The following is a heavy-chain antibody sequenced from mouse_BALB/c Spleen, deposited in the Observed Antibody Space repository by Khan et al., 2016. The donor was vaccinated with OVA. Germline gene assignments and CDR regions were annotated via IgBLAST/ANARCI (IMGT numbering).Heavy chain of an antibody. Sequence: EVQLQESGPSLVKPSQTLSLTCSVTGDSITSGYWNWIRKFPGNKLEYMGYIIYTGYNYYNPSLKSRISITRHTSTNQYYLQLSSVTDEDTATYYCARATYRYAFVYWGQGTLVTGSA. V-gene: IGHV3-8*02. CDR2: IIYTGYN. D-gene: IGHD2-12*01. CDR1: GDSITSGY. J-gene: IGHJ3*01. CDR3: ARATYRYAFVY.